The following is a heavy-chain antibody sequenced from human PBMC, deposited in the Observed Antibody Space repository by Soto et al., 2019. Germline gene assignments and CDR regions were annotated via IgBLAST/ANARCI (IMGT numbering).Heavy chain of an antibody. V-gene: IGHV1-3*01. J-gene: IGHJ4*01. CDR3: ARDDSGFSGSHYIDYFNY. D-gene: IGHD1-26*01. CDR2: INGGNGKT. Sequence: ASVKVSCKASGNTVPNYAIHWVRQAPGQRLEWMGWINGGNGKTYYSEHFQSRVTFTRDTSAGTVYMQLSSLTSEDTAVYYCARDDSGFSGSHYIDYFNYWG. CDR1: GNTVPNYA.